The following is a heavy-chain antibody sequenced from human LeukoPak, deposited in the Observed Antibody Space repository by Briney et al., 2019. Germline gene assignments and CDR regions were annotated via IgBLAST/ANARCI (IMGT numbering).Heavy chain of an antibody. CDR3: ARLRCVATNCFGKYYFDR. D-gene: IGHD2-2*01. CDR2: VNGGSSYI. CDR1: GFSLRDYP. V-gene: IGHV3-21*01. J-gene: IGHJ4*02. Sequence: GGSLRLSCAASGFSLRDYPLEWVRQAPGKGLECVSSVNGGSSYIYYADSVKGRFTIARDNAKNSLHLQMNSLRVEDTAVYYCARLRCVATNCFGKYYFDRWGQGTLVTVSS.